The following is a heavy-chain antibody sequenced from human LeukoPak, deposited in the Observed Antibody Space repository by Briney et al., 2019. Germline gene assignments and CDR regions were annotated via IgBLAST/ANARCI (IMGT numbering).Heavy chain of an antibody. D-gene: IGHD2-2*01. V-gene: IGHV3-66*01. CDR2: IYRGGDT. J-gene: IGHJ4*02. CDR1: GFTVSSNF. Sequence: PGGSLRLSCAASGFTVSSNFMSWVRQAPGKGLEWVSVIYRGGDTYYADSVKGRFTISRDSSQNTLFLQMNSLRVEDTAVYYCAKASSETNFDYWGQGTLVTVSS. CDR3: AKASSETNFDY.